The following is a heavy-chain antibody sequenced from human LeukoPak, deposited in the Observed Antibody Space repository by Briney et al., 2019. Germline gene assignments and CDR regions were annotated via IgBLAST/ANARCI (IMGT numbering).Heavy chain of an antibody. CDR2: MSPNSGNT. V-gene: IGHV1-8*01. Sequence: GASVKVSCKASGYTFTSYDINWVRQATGQGLEWMGWMSPNSGNTGYAQKFQGRVTMTKNTSITTAYMELSSLRSEDTAVYYCARALSWTTESYYYMDVLGKGTTVTVSS. D-gene: IGHD3/OR15-3a*01. CDR3: ARALSWTTESYYYMDV. CDR1: GYTFTSYD. J-gene: IGHJ6*03.